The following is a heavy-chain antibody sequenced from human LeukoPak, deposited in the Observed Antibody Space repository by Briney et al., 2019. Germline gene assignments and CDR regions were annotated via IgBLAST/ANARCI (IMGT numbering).Heavy chain of an antibody. Sequence: GGSLRLSCAASGFPFSDCGMYWVRQAPGKGLEWLAVISHDGSNKHYADSVKGRITISRDNSMNTLYLQMNSLTAEDTAVYDCAKVRWGSDNALESWGQGTLVTGSS. V-gene: IGHV3-30*18. CDR3: AKVRWGSDNALES. CDR1: GFPFSDCG. J-gene: IGHJ4*02. D-gene: IGHD3-16*01. CDR2: ISHDGSNK.